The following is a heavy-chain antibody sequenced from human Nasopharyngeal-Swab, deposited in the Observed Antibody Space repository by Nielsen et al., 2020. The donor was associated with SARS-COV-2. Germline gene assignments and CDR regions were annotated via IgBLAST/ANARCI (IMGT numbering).Heavy chain of an antibody. CDR3: AKDYYGSGGAYYFDY. CDR1: GFTFNTYS. Sequence: GGSLRLSCAASGFTFNTYSMNWVRQAPGKGLEWVSSISSSSAYIYYADSVKDRFTISRDNAKNSLYLQMNSLRAEDTAVYYCAKDYYGSGGAYYFDYWGQGTLVTVSS. V-gene: IGHV3-21*01. D-gene: IGHD3-10*01. J-gene: IGHJ4*02. CDR2: ISSSSAYI.